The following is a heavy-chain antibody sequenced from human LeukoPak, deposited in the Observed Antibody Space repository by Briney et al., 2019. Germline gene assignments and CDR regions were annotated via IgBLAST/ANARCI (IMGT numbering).Heavy chain of an antibody. CDR2: ISYDGSNK. CDR1: GFTFSSYG. CDR3: AEERITMIVVAHDDAFDI. J-gene: IGHJ3*02. V-gene: IGHV3-30*18. D-gene: IGHD3-22*01. Sequence: GGSLRLSCAASGFTFSSYGMHWVRQAPGRGLEWVAVISYDGSNKYYADSVKGRFTISRDNSKNTLYLQMNSLRAEDTAVYYCAEERITMIVVAHDDAFDIWGQGTMVTVSS.